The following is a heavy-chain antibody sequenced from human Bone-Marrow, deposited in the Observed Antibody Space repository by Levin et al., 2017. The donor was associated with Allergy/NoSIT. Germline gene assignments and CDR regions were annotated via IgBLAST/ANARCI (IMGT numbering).Heavy chain of an antibody. D-gene: IGHD5-18*01. Sequence: GGSLRLSCAASGFPFTSYNLNWVRQAPGKGLERVSSSGSTIYYADSVKGRFTISRDNAKKLLYLEMTSLRAEDTAVYYCARGGYIYGRIELKYFQNWGHGTLVTVSS. CDR3: ARGGYIYGRIELKYFQN. CDR1: GFPFTSYN. J-gene: IGHJ1*01. CDR2: SGSTI. V-gene: IGHV3-48*01.